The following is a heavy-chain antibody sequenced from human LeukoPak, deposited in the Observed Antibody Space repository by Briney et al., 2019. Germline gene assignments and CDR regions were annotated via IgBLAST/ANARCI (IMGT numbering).Heavy chain of an antibody. CDR2: INHSGST. J-gene: IGHJ4*02. CDR1: GGSFSGYY. CDR3: ARDWGGSPFDY. Sequence: KPSETLSLTCAVYGGSFSGYYWSWIRQPPGKGLEWIGEINHSGSTNYNPSLKSRVTISVDTSKNQFSLKLSSVTAADTAVYYCARDWGGSPFDYWGQGTLVTVSS. D-gene: IGHD2-21*01. V-gene: IGHV4-34*01.